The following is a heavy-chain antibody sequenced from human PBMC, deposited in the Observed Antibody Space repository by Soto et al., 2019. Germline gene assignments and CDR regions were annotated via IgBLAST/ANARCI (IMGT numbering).Heavy chain of an antibody. D-gene: IGHD3-10*01. V-gene: IGHV1-69*06. CDR1: GGTFSSLA. CDR2: LVPVFGTA. CDR3: ARSPGVFDY. Sequence: QVQLVPSGAEVKKPGSSVKVSCMASGGTFSSLAISWVRQAPGQGLEWMGGLVPVFGTANYAQKFQDRVTITADKSTSTSYMELSSLRSEDTAVYYCARSPGVFDYWGQGTLVTVSA. J-gene: IGHJ4*02.